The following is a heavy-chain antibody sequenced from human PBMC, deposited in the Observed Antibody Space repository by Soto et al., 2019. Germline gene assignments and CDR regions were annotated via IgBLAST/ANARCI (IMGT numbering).Heavy chain of an antibody. CDR3: ASRQVMADRLKRGWFDP. CDR1: GGSISSSNW. J-gene: IGHJ5*02. V-gene: IGHV4-4*02. Sequence: QSLPGAVSGGSISSSNWWSLVRHPPGKGLEWIGEIYHSGSTNYNPSLKSRVTISVDKSKNQFSLKLSSVTAADTAVYYCASRQVMADRLKRGWFDPWGQGTLVTVSS. D-gene: IGHD3-16*02. CDR2: IYHSGST.